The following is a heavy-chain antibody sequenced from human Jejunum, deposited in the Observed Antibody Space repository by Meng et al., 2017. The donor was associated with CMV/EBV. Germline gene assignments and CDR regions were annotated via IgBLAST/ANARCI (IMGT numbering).Heavy chain of an antibody. CDR3: ARQYSGSYGDAFDI. J-gene: IGHJ3*02. D-gene: IGHD1-26*01. Sequence: GFTVSDKYMTWVRQPPGKALQWLSILYRGGTTSYADSVRGRFIFSRDSSKNTVFLQMNSLRPDDTAVYYCARQYSGSYGDAFDIWGQGVLVTVSS. CDR2: LYRGGTT. CDR1: GFTVSDKY. V-gene: IGHV3-66*02.